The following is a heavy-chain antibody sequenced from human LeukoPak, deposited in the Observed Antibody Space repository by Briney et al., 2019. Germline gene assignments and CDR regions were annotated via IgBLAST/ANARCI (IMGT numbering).Heavy chain of an antibody. CDR2: ICGSGATT. Sequence: RTGGSLRLSCAASAFTFSSYAMSWVRQAPGKGLEWVSDICGSGATTHYADSVKGRFTISRDNSKNTLYLQMNSLRAEDTAVYYCARLYSTSDVWGKGTTVTVSS. J-gene: IGHJ6*04. D-gene: IGHD6-6*01. V-gene: IGHV3-23*01. CDR3: ARLYSTSDV. CDR1: AFTFSSYA.